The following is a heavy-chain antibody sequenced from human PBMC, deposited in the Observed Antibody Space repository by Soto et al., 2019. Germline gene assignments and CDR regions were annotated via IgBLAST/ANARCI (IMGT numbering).Heavy chain of an antibody. V-gene: IGHV4-34*01. CDR1: GGSFSCYD. Sequence: SETLCLTCAVYGGSFSCYDLSWIRQPPGEGLEWIGEINHSGSTNYNPSLKSRVTISVDTSKNQFSLKLSSVTAADTAVYYCARAYSNYYYYYYGMDVWGQGTTVTVSS. CDR2: INHSGST. J-gene: IGHJ6*02. D-gene: IGHD4-4*01. CDR3: ARAYSNYYYYYYGMDV.